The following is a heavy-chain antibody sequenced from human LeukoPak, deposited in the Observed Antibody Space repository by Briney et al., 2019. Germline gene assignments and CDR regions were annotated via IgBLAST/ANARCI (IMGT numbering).Heavy chain of an antibody. CDR1: GGSISTYY. CDR3: ARVYCPNGVCYNSRGWFDP. D-gene: IGHD2-8*01. V-gene: IGHV4-59*01. J-gene: IGHJ5*02. Sequence: SETLSLTCTVSGGSISTYYWSWIRQPPGKGLEWIGYIFYSGSTNYNPSLKSRVTISVDTSKNQFSLKLSSVTAADTAAYYCARVYCPNGVCYNSRGWFDPWGQGTLVTVSS. CDR2: IFYSGST.